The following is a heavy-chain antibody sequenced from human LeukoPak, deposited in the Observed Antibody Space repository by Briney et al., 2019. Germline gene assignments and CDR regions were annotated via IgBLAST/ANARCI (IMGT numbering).Heavy chain of an antibody. Sequence: SQTLSLTCTVSGDSISSGGSYGRWIRQHPGKGLEWIGYIDYSGSPYYNPSLKRRVTISVDTSKNQFSLKLSSVTAADTAVYYCARERRDYGDYNYGMDVWGQGTTVTVSS. CDR3: ARERRDYGDYNYGMDV. CDR2: IDYSGSP. J-gene: IGHJ6*02. CDR1: GDSISSGGSY. V-gene: IGHV4-31*03. D-gene: IGHD4-17*01.